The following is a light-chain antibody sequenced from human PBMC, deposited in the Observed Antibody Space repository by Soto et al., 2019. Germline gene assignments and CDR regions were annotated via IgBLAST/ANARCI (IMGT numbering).Light chain of an antibody. J-gene: IGLJ1*01. CDR3: SSYTSSSIPDV. CDR1: SSDVGGYNY. CDR2: DVT. V-gene: IGLV2-14*01. Sequence: QSALTQPASVSGSPGQSITISCTGTSSDVGGYNYVSWYQQHPGKAPKVMIYDVTNRPSGVSNRFSGSKSGNTGSLTISGLQAEDEADYYCSSYTSSSIPDVFGTGTKLTVL.